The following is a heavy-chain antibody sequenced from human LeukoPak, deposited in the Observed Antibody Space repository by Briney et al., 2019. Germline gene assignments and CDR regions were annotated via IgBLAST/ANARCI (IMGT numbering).Heavy chain of an antibody. Sequence: SETLSLTCTVSGASIGSYSWSWFRRTPGKGLEWIGYISYSGITNHNPSLKSRVTISLDTSKDQFSLNLNSVTAADTAVYYCARDQKTVAGDYYYMDVWGKGTTVTVPS. CDR3: ARDQKTVAGDYYYMDV. CDR2: ISYSGIT. D-gene: IGHD6-19*01. V-gene: IGHV4-59*01. J-gene: IGHJ6*03. CDR1: GASIGSYS.